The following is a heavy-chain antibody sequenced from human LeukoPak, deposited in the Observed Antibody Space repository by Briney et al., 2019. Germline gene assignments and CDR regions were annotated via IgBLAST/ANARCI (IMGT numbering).Heavy chain of an antibody. CDR3: AKSDRFGVVNYDY. CDR2: ISGSGGST. CDR1: GFTFSSYW. Sequence: GGSLRLSCAASGFTFSSYWMHWVRQAPGKGLVWVSAISGSGGSTYYADSVKGRFTISRDNSKNTLYLQMNSLRAEDTAVYYCAKSDRFGVVNYDYWGQGTLVTVSS. J-gene: IGHJ4*02. V-gene: IGHV3-23*01. D-gene: IGHD3-3*01.